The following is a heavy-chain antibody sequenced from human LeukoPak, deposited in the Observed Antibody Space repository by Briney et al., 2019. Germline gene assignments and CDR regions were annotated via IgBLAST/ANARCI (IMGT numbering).Heavy chain of an antibody. J-gene: IGHJ5*02. CDR3: AKGFVVVVSATQSSWFDP. D-gene: IGHD2-15*01. CDR1: GFTFSSYG. Sequence: PGGSLRLSCAASGFTFSSYGMSWVRQAPGKGLEWVSAISGSGGNTYYADSVKGRFTISRDNSNNTLYLQMNSLRAEDTAVYYCAKGFVVVVSATQSSWFDPWGQGTLVTVSS. V-gene: IGHV3-23*01. CDR2: ISGSGGNT.